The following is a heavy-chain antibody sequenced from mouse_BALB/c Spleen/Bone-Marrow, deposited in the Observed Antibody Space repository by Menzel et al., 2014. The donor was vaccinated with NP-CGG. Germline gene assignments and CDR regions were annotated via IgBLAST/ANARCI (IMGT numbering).Heavy chain of an antibody. CDR2: IYPGDGDT. V-gene: IGHV1-80*01. D-gene: IGHD1-1*01. Sequence: QAHVKQSGADLARPGSSVKISCKASGYAFSSYWMNWAKQRPGQGLEWIGLIYPGDGDTNYNGKFKGKATLTADKSSSTAYMQLSSLTSEDSAVYFCARSIYYGSSYPLYAMDYWGQGTSVTVSS. J-gene: IGHJ4*01. CDR3: ARSIYYGSSYPLYAMDY. CDR1: GYAFSSYW.